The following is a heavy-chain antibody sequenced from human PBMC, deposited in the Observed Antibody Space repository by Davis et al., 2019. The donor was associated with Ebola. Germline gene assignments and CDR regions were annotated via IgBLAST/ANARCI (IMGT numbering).Heavy chain of an antibody. D-gene: IGHD1-26*01. CDR2: ISSSSSYI. J-gene: IGHJ3*02. CDR3: ARLRGVVGAGHAFDI. V-gene: IGHV3-21*01. Sequence: GESLKISCAASGFTFSSYSMNWVRQAPGKGLEWVSSISSSSSYIYYADSVKGRFTISSDNAKNSLYLQMNSLRAEDTAVYYCARLRGVVGAGHAFDIWGQGTMVTVSS. CDR1: GFTFSSYS.